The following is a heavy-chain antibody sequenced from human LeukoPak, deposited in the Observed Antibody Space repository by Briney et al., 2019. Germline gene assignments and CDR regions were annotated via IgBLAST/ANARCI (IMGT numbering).Heavy chain of an antibody. CDR1: GFTFSSYA. J-gene: IGHJ4*02. CDR3: ARDVSKIAAAEEFYFDY. Sequence: GRFLRLSCAASGFTFSSYAMHWVRQAPGKGLEWVAVISYDGSNKYYADSVKGRFTISRDNSKNTLYLQMNSLRAEDTAVYYCARDVSKIAAAEEFYFDYWGQGTLVTVSS. D-gene: IGHD6-13*01. CDR2: ISYDGSNK. V-gene: IGHV3-30*01.